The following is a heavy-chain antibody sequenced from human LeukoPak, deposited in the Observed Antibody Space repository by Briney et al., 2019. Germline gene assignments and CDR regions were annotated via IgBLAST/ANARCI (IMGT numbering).Heavy chain of an antibody. CDR3: AGPRGYSYGGAFDI. D-gene: IGHD5-18*01. V-gene: IGHV4-30-4*01. CDR2: IYYSGST. Sequence: PSQTLSLTCTVSGGSISSGDYYWSWIRQPPGKGLEWIGYIYYSGSTYYNPSLKSRVTISVDTSKNQFSLELSSVTAADTAVYYCAGPRGYSYGGAFDIWGQGTMVTVSS. J-gene: IGHJ3*02. CDR1: GGSISSGDYY.